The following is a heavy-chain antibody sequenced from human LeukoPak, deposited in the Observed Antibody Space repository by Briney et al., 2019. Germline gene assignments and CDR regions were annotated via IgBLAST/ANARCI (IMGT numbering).Heavy chain of an antibody. CDR1: GFIFSNYG. V-gene: IGHV3-23*01. D-gene: IGHD3-22*01. Sequence: GGSLRLSCAASGFIFSNYGMNWVRQAPGKGLEWVAAISASGSATSYADSVRGRFTISRDNSKSTTYLQMNSLRAEDTAVYYCASEYYYDSSGYYDNYWGQGTLVTVSS. CDR2: ISASGSAT. J-gene: IGHJ4*02. CDR3: ASEYYYDSSGYYDNY.